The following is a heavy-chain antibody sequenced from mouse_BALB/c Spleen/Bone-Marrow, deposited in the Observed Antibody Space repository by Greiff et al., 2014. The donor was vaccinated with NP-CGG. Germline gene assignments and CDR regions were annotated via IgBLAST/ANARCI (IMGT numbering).Heavy chain of an antibody. CDR1: GFSFSDYY. J-gene: IGHJ2*01. Sequence: EVQLVESGGGLVQPGGSLKLSCATSGFSFSDYYMYWIRQTPEKRLEWVAYISNGGGSTYYPDTVKGRFTISRDNAKNTLYLQMGRLKSEDTAMYYCARLGDYSYFDYWGQGTTLTVSS. D-gene: IGHD1-1*01. CDR3: ARLGDYSYFDY. CDR2: ISNGGGST. V-gene: IGHV5-12*02.